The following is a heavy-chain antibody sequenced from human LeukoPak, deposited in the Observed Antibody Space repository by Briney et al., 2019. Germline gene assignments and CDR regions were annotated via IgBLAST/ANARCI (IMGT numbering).Heavy chain of an antibody. Sequence: SETLSLTCAVYGGSFSGYYWSWIRQPPGKGLEWIGEINHSGSTDYNPSLKSRGTISVDTSKNQFSLKLSSVTAADTAVYYCARSDYGDYEGQYYFDYWGQGTLDTVSS. J-gene: IGHJ4*02. V-gene: IGHV4-34*01. CDR1: GGSFSGYY. CDR3: ARSDYGDYEGQYYFDY. CDR2: INHSGST. D-gene: IGHD4-17*01.